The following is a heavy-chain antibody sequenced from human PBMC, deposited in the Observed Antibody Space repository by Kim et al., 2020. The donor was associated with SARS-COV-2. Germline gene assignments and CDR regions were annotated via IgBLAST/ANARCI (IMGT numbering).Heavy chain of an antibody. Sequence: NKYYADSVKGRFTISRDNSKNTLYLQMNSLRAEDTAVYYCARIARDAFDIWGQGTMVTVSS. CDR2: NK. V-gene: IGHV3-33*01. D-gene: IGHD6-6*01. CDR3: ARIARDAFDI. J-gene: IGHJ3*02.